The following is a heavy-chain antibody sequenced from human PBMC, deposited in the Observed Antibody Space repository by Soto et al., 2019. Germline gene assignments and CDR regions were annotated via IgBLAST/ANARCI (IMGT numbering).Heavy chain of an antibody. CDR2: ISAYNGNT. CDR1: GYTFTSYG. D-gene: IGHD3-3*01. J-gene: IGHJ4*02. CDR3: ARWNRYGVVIILGYFDY. Sequence: ASVKVSCKASGYTFTSYGISWVRQAPGRGLEWMGWISAYNGNTNYAQKLQGRVTMTTDTSTSTAYMELRSLRSDDMAVYYCARWNRYGVVIILGYFDYWGQGTLVTVSS. V-gene: IGHV1-18*03.